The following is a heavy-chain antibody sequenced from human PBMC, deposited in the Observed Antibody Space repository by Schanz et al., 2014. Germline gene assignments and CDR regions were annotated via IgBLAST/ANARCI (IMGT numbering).Heavy chain of an antibody. CDR3: ARPRFDYGEVDY. CDR1: GFTFNSYA. J-gene: IGHJ4*02. CDR2: ISGSGGST. V-gene: IGHV3-23*01. Sequence: EVQLLESGGGLVQPGESLRVSCAASGFTFNSYAMSWVRQAPGKGLEWVSAISGSGGSTYYADSVKGRFTISRDNSKNTLYLQMNSLRAEDTAVYYCARPRFDYGEVDYWGQGTLVTVSS. D-gene: IGHD4-17*01.